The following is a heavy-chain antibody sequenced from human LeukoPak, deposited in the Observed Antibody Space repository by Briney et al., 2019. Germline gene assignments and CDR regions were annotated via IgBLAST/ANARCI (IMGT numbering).Heavy chain of an antibody. CDR1: GGSISSYY. D-gene: IGHD3-22*01. Sequence: SETLSLTCTVSGGSISSYYWSWIRQPPGKGLEWIGYIHYSGSTHYSQSLKSRVTMSVDPSKNQFSLKLRSVTAEDTAVYYCAVYDSNPGFHYFQQWGQGTLVTVSS. CDR2: IHYSGST. CDR3: AVYDSNPGFHYFQQ. J-gene: IGHJ1*01. V-gene: IGHV4-59*04.